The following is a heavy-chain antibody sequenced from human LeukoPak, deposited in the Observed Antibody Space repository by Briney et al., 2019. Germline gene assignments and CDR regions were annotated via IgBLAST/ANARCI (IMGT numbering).Heavy chain of an antibody. CDR1: GFTFSSYA. CDR2: ISSNGGST. V-gene: IGHV3-64D*09. CDR3: VTNYDISTLYYGMDV. Sequence: GGSLRLSCSASGFTFSSYAMYWVRQAPGKGLEYVSAISSNGGSTYYADSVKGRFTISRDNSKNTLYLQMSSLRAEDTAVYYCVTNYDISTLYYGMDVWGQGTTVTVSS. D-gene: IGHD3-9*01. J-gene: IGHJ6*02.